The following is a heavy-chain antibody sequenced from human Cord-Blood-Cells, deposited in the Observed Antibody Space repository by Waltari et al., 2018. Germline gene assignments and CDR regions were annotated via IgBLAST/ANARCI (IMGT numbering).Heavy chain of an antibody. CDR1: GFSFSSCG. V-gene: IGHV3-7*01. CDR3: ARAARLNYFDY. Sequence: EVQLVESGGGLVQPGGSLRLSCAASGFSFSSCGRSRVRQAPGKGLGWVANIKQDGSEKYYVDSVKGRFTISRDNAKNSLYLQMNSLRAEDTAVYYCARAARLNYFDYWGQGTLVTVSS. D-gene: IGHD6-6*01. J-gene: IGHJ4*02. CDR2: IKQDGSEK.